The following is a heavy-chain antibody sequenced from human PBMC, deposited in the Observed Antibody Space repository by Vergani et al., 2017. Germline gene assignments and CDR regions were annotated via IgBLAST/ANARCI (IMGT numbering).Heavy chain of an antibody. Sequence: QVQLVQSGAEVKKPGASVKVSCKASGGTFSSYAISWVRQAPGQGRGWMGGIIPIFGTANYAQKFQGRVTMTRDTSTSTVYMELSSLRSEDTAVYYCAREHPITLGGAFDIWGQGTMVTVSS. CDR3: AREHPITLGGAFDI. CDR2: IIPIFGTA. D-gene: IGHD3-10*01. V-gene: IGHV1-69*06. J-gene: IGHJ3*02. CDR1: GGTFSSYA.